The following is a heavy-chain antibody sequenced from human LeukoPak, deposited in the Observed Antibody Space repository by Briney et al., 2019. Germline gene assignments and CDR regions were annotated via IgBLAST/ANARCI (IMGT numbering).Heavy chain of an antibody. CDR3: ARDAGYYYDSSGYSYFDY. D-gene: IGHD3-22*01. Sequence: PSQTLSLTCTVSGGSISSGGYCWSWIRQHPGQGLEWIGYIYYSGSTYYNPSLKSRVTISVDTSKNQFSLKLSSVTAADTAVYYCARDAGYYYDSSGYSYFDYWGQGTLVTVSS. CDR2: IYYSGST. CDR1: GGSISSGGYC. V-gene: IGHV4-31*03. J-gene: IGHJ4*02.